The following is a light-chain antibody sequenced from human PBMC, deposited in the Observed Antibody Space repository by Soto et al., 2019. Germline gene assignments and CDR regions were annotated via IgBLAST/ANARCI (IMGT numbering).Light chain of an antibody. J-gene: IGLJ1*01. Sequence: QSALTQPASVSGSPGQSITISCTGTNSDVGGYNYVSWYQHHPGKAPQLVIYEVSDRPSGVSNRFSGSKSGNTASLTISGLQAEDEADYYCSSYSGSNTLDVFGTGTKLTVL. CDR1: NSDVGGYNY. CDR3: SSYSGSNTLDV. V-gene: IGLV2-14*01. CDR2: EVS.